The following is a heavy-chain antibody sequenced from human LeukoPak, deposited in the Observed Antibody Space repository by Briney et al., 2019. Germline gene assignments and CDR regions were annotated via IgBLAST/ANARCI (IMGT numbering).Heavy chain of an antibody. V-gene: IGHV4-39*01. J-gene: IGHJ6*03. Sequence: ASETLSLICSVSGGSINTASYYWGWIRQPPGKGLELIGNFYYTGTTFYNSSLQSRVTISVDTSKNQFSLKLTSVTATDTSVYYCAGMKATGTSRGYIDVWGKGTTVTDSS. CDR1: GGSINTASYY. D-gene: IGHD1-1*01. CDR3: AGMKATGTSRGYIDV. CDR2: FYYTGTT.